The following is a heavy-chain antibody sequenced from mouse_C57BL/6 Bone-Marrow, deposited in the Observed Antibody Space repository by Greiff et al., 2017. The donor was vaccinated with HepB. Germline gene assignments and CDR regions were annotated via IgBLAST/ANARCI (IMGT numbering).Heavy chain of an antibody. CDR2: IDPSDSET. Sequence: QVQLQQPGAELVRPGSSVKLSCKASGYTFTSYWMHWVKQRPIQGLEWIGNIDPSDSETHYNQKFKDKATLTVDKSSSTAYMQLSSLTSEDSAVYYCARKPPHYYGSSYYFDYWGQGTTLTVSS. CDR1: GYTFTSYW. D-gene: IGHD1-1*01. V-gene: IGHV1-52*01. J-gene: IGHJ2*01. CDR3: ARKPPHYYGSSYYFDY.